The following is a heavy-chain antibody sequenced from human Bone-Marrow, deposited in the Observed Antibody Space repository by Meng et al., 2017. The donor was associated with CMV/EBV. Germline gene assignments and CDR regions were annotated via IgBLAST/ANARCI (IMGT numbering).Heavy chain of an antibody. J-gene: IGHJ6*02. V-gene: IGHV4-34*01. CDR2: INHSGST. Sequence: SETLSLTCAVYGGSLSGYYYWSWIRQPPGKGLEWIGEINHSGSTNYNPSLKSRVIMSLDTSKNQVSLKVSSVTAADTAVYYCARVGLDFWSGYYSYYYGMDVWGQGTTVTVSS. CDR1: GGSLSGYYY. D-gene: IGHD3-3*01. CDR3: ARVGLDFWSGYYSYYYGMDV.